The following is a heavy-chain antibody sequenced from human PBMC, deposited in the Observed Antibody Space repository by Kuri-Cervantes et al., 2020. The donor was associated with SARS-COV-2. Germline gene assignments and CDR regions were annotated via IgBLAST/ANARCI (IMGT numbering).Heavy chain of an antibody. J-gene: IGHJ4*02. Sequence: ASVKVSCKASGYTFTSYYMHWVRQAPGKGLEWMGGFDPEDGETIYAQKFQGRVTMTEDTSTDTAYMELSSLRSEDTAVYYCATDQGGWKGFDYWGQGTLVTVSS. CDR2: FDPEDGET. CDR1: GYTFTSYY. D-gene: IGHD1-1*01. V-gene: IGHV1-24*01. CDR3: ATDQGGWKGFDY.